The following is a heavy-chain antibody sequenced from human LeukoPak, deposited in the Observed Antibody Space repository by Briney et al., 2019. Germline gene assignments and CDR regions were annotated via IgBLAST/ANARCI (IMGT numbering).Heavy chain of an antibody. V-gene: IGHV3-7*01. D-gene: IGHD3-16*02. CDR3: ARGGLSAGFDY. CDR2: INRDGSQI. J-gene: IGHJ4*02. CDR1: GFTLSTSW. Sequence: GGSLRLSCVASGFTLSTSWMTWVRQAPGKGLEWVTNINRDGSQIYYMDSVKGRFTISRDSADNALYLQMNSRRAEDTATYYCARGGLSAGFDYWGQGTLVTVSS.